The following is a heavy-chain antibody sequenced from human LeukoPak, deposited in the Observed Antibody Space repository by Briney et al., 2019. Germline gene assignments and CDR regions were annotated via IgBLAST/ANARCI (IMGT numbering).Heavy chain of an antibody. J-gene: IGHJ6*02. CDR3: ARVAWRGMDV. CDR2: ISSSGSTI. CDR1: GFTFSTYA. V-gene: IGHV3-11*01. Sequence: GGSLRLSCAASGFTFSTYAMSWVRQAPGKGLEWVSYISSSGSTIYYADSVKGRFTISRDNAKNSLYLQMNSLRAEDTAVYYCARVAWRGMDVWGQGTTVTVSS.